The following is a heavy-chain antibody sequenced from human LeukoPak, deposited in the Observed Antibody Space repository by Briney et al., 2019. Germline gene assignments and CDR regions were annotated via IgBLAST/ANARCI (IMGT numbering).Heavy chain of an antibody. Sequence: GGSLRLSCSASGFTFSTFEMNWVRQAPGKGLEWVSYISSSGSTIYYADSVGGRFTISRDNAQNSLFLQMNSLRAEDTAVYYCARLGSTYSSSELDLWGQGTLVTVSS. CDR3: ARLGSTYSSSELDL. V-gene: IGHV3-48*03. CDR1: GFTFSTFE. D-gene: IGHD6-13*01. J-gene: IGHJ5*02. CDR2: ISSSGSTI.